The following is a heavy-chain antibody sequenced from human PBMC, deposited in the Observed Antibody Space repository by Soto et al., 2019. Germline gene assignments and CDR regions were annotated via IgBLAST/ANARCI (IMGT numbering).Heavy chain of an antibody. CDR2: ISAGNGNT. CDR1: GYTFTSYA. CDR3: ARGFSGGGADWFDP. D-gene: IGHD2-15*01. Sequence: ASVKVSCKASGYTFTSYAMHWVRQAPGQRLEWMGWISAGNGNTKYSQKFQGRVTITRDTSASTAYMELSSLRSEDTAVYYCARGFSGGGADWFDPWGQGTLVTXSS. V-gene: IGHV1-3*01. J-gene: IGHJ5*02.